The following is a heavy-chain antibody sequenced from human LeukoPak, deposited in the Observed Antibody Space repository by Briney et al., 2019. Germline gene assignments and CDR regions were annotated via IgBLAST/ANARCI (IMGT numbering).Heavy chain of an antibody. Sequence: AGGSLRLSCAASGFTFSSYSMNWVRQAPGKGLEWVSSISSSSSYIYYADSVKGRFTISRDNAKNSLYLQMNSLRAEDTAVYYCARDIVASYYGDYLSDGMDVWGQGTTVTVSS. CDR1: GFTFSSYS. CDR2: ISSSSSYI. J-gene: IGHJ6*02. D-gene: IGHD4-17*01. CDR3: ARDIVASYYGDYLSDGMDV. V-gene: IGHV3-21*01.